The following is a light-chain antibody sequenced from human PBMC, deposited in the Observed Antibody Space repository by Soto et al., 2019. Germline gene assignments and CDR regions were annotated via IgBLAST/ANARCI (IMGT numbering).Light chain of an antibody. Sequence: IVMPQSHTTLSVSPGERSILSCRASQSISINLAWYQQKPGQAPRLLIYAASNRATGVPARFSGSWSGTEFTLTISSLQSEDFAVYYCQQYNNWITFGQGTRLEIK. CDR3: QQYNNWIT. CDR2: AAS. V-gene: IGKV3-15*01. J-gene: IGKJ5*01. CDR1: QSISIN.